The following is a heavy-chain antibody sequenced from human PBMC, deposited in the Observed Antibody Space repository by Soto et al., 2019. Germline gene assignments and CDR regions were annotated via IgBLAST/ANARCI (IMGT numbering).Heavy chain of an antibody. CDR3: ARGRSASSDFDS. Sequence: ESGGGLVQPGGSLRLSCAASGFTVSTYYMNWVRQAPGEGLEWVSVVYSGGTTYYADSVRGRFTISRDNSKSTLFLQMNSLRAEGTAVYYCARGRSASSDFDSWGQGTLVTVSS. D-gene: IGHD3-10*01. CDR1: GFTVSTYY. V-gene: IGHV3-66*01. CDR2: VYSGGTT. J-gene: IGHJ4*02.